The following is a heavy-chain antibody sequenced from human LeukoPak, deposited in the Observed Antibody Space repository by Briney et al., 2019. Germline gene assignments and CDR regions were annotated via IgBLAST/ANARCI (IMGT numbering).Heavy chain of an antibody. CDR2: IYVGGTT. D-gene: IGHD3-16*01. CDR3: ARDRGSLRLLRPYFGMDV. Sequence: GGSLRLLCAASGFTVSSNYMDRVRQAPRKGLGWVSIIYVGGTTKYADSVKGRFTISRDNSKNTLYLQMNSLRAEDTAVYYCARDRGSLRLLRPYFGMDVWGQGTTVTVSS. J-gene: IGHJ6*02. CDR1: GFTVSSNY. V-gene: IGHV3-66*01.